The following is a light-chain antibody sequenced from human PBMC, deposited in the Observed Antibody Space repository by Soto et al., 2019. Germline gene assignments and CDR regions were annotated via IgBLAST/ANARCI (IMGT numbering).Light chain of an antibody. Sequence: DIPVTQSPSTLSGSVGDRVTITCRASQTMSSWLAWYQQKPGKAPKLLIYKASTLKSGVPSRFSGSGSGTEFTLTISSLQPDDFATYYCQHYNSYSEAFGQGTKV. V-gene: IGKV1-5*03. CDR3: QHYNSYSEA. J-gene: IGKJ1*01. CDR2: KAS. CDR1: QTMSSW.